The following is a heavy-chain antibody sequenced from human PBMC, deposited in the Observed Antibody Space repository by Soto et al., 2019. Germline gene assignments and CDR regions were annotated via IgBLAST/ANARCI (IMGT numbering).Heavy chain of an antibody. Sequence: ASVKVSCKASGYTFTNNDINWVRQATGQGLEWMGWMNPYSGNTGYAQKFQGRVTMTRDNSITTAYMELSSLRSEDTAVYYCVSAPLEYYPADYSDNWCQGIL. V-gene: IGHV1-8*01. J-gene: IGHJ4*02. D-gene: IGHD4-4*01. CDR3: VSAPLEYYPADYSDN. CDR2: MNPYSGNT. CDR1: GYTFTNND.